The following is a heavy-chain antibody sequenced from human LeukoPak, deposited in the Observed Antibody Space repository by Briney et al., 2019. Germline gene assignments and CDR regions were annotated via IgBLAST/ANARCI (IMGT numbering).Heavy chain of an antibody. J-gene: IGHJ5*02. CDR1: GFNFGYYA. CDR3: CYDSSGHYLLGT. D-gene: IGHD3-22*01. Sequence: PGGSLRLSCTASGFNFGYYAMSRFRQAPGKGLEWVGFIRSKGYGGTTEYAASVKGRFTISRDDSKSIAYLQMNSLKTEDTTVYYCCYDSSGHYLLGTWGQGTLVTVSS. CDR2: IRSKGYGGTT. V-gene: IGHV3-49*03.